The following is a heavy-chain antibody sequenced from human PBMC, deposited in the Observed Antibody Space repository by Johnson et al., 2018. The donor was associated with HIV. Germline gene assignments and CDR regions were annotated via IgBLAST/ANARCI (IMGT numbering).Heavy chain of an antibody. Sequence: QVQLVESGGGVVQPGRSLRLSCAASGFTFSSYAMHWVRQAPGKGLEWVAVISYDGSNKYYADSVKGRITISRDNAKNTLYLQMNSLRAEDTAVYYCAREATYYDYVWGSYAFDIWGQGTMVTVSS. V-gene: IGHV3-30*14. CDR1: GFTFSSYA. CDR3: AREATYYDYVWGSYAFDI. D-gene: IGHD3-16*01. J-gene: IGHJ3*02. CDR2: ISYDGSNK.